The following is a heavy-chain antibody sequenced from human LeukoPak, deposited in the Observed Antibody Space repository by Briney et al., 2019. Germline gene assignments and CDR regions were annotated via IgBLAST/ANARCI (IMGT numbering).Heavy chain of an antibody. CDR1: GFTFSSYA. D-gene: IGHD2-2*01. CDR3: AKVFRYIVVVPAAIFDYYYYGMYV. J-gene: IGHJ6*04. Sequence: GGSLRLSCAASGFTFSSYAMSWVRQAPGKGLEGVSDISGSGGSTYYADSVKSGFTISRDNSQNTLYLQMNSLIAEDTAVYYCAKVFRYIVVVPAAIFDYYYYGMYVWGKGTPVTVSS. V-gene: IGHV3-23*01. CDR2: ISGSGGST.